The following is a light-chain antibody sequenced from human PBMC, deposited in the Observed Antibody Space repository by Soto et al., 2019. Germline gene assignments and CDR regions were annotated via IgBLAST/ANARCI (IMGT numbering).Light chain of an antibody. CDR2: WAS. CDR1: QSVLYSSNNMNY. V-gene: IGKV4-1*01. CDR3: QQYYSTPPT. J-gene: IGKJ4*01. Sequence: DIVMTQSPDSLAVSLGERATINCKSSQSVLYSSNNMNYLAWYQQKPGQPPKLLIYWASTRESGVPERFSGSGSGTDFTLTISSLQAEDVAVYYCQQYYSTPPTFGGGTKVEIK.